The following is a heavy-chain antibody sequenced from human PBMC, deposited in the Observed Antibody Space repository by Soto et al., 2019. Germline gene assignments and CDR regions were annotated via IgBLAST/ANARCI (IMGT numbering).Heavy chain of an antibody. J-gene: IGHJ5*02. CDR3: ARVKLLGYCSGGSGYPGGWFDP. CDR1: GGTFSSYA. D-gene: IGHD2-15*01. V-gene: IGHV1-69*01. CDR2: IIPIFGTA. Sequence: QVQLVQSGAEVKKPGSSVKVSCKASGGTFSSYAISWVRQAPGQGLEWMGGIIPIFGTANYAQKFQGRVTITADEATSTAYMELSSLRSEDTAVYYCARVKLLGYCSGGSGYPGGWFDPWGQGTLVTVSS.